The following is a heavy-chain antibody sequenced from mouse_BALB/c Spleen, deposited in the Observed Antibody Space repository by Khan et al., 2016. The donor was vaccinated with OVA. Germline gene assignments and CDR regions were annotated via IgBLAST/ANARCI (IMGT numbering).Heavy chain of an antibody. J-gene: IGHJ3*01. CDR1: GYTFTSYW. D-gene: IGHD2-1*01. V-gene: IGHV1S132*01. CDR3: ARGYFGNYEFVD. Sequence: QVQLQQSGTELVKPGASVKLSCKTSGYTFTSYWIQWVKQRPGQGLGWIGQIFPGTGTTYYNENFKGKATLTVNTSSRTAYMQLSSLTSEDSAVYFCARGYFGNYEFVDWGRGTLVTVSP. CDR2: IFPGTGTT.